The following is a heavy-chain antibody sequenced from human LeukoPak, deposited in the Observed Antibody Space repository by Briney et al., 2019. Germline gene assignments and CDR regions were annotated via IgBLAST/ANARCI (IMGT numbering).Heavy chain of an antibody. D-gene: IGHD3-10*01. CDR2: IYYSGST. CDR1: GGSISSNNYY. V-gene: IGHV4-39*07. J-gene: IGHJ3*01. CDR3: ARDPLMASNAFDV. Sequence: SETLSLTCTVSGGSISSNNYYWGWIRQPPGKGLEWIGNIYYSGSTYYNSALKSRVSISVDTSNNQFSLKVRSVTAADTAMYYCARDPLMASNAFDVWGLGTMVTVSS.